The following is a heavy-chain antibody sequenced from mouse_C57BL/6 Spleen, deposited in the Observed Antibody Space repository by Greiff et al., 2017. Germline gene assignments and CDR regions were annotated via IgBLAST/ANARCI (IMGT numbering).Heavy chain of an antibody. Sequence: VQLQQPGAELVKPGASVKLSCKASGYTFTSYWMQWVKQRPGPGLEWIGEIDPSDGYTNYNQKFKGKATLTVDTSSSTAYMQLSSLTSEDSAVYYWARSRAYYDCDVAWFAYWGQGTLVTVSA. D-gene: IGHD2-4*01. CDR1: GYTFTSYW. CDR2: IDPSDGYT. V-gene: IGHV1-50*01. J-gene: IGHJ3*01. CDR3: ARSRAYYDCDVAWFAY.